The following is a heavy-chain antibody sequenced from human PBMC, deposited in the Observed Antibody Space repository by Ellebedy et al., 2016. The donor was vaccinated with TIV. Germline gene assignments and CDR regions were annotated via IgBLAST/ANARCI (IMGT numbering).Heavy chain of an antibody. CDR3: AKDSNWAFDY. V-gene: IGHV3-23*01. CDR2: INGNGANT. J-gene: IGHJ4*02. CDR1: GLTFSSYA. Sequence: PGGSLRLSCAASGLTFSSYAMSWVRQAPGKGLEWVSAINGNGANTYYADSVKGRFTISRDNSKNTLYLQMNSLRAEDTAVYYCAKDSNWAFDYWGQGTLVTVSS. D-gene: IGHD7-27*01.